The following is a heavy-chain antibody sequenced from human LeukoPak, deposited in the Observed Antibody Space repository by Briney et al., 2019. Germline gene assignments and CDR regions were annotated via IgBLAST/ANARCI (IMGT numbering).Heavy chain of an antibody. CDR2: ISRSGSTK. J-gene: IGHJ4*02. V-gene: IGHV3-11*04. Sequence: GGSLRLSCAASGFTFSDYNMRWIRQAPGKGLEWVSSISRSGSTKYYADSVKGRFTISRDNAKNSLFLQMNSQRAEDTAVYYCARGNAAGSSWFRNDYWGQGTLVTVSS. D-gene: IGHD6-13*01. CDR1: GFTFSDYN. CDR3: ARGNAAGSSWFRNDY.